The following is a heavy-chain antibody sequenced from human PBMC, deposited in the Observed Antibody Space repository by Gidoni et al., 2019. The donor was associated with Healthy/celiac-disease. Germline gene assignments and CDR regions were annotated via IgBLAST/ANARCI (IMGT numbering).Heavy chain of an antibody. D-gene: IGHD4-17*01. CDR1: GATLVDYA. CDR2: IRSEADGGTT. V-gene: IGHV3-49*04. Sequence: EVQLVESGGGLGQPGRSLRPPGTASGATLVDYAMSWVRQAPGKGLEWVGFIRSEADGGTTEYAASVKGRFTISRDDSKSIAYLQMNSLKTEDTAVYYCTRVADYGDYYFDYWGQGTLVTVSS. CDR3: TRVADYGDYYFDY. J-gene: IGHJ4*02.